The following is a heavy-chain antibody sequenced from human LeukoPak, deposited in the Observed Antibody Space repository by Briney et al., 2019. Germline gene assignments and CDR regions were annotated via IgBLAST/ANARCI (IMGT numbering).Heavy chain of an antibody. D-gene: IGHD3-10*01. CDR1: GGTFSSYA. V-gene: IGHV1-69*04. J-gene: IGHJ3*02. CDR3: ALSYDNYGSGSRPHGAFDI. CDR2: IIPILGIA. Sequence: GASVKVSCKASGGTFSSYAISWVRQAPGQGLEWMGRIIPILGIANYAQKFQGRVTITADKSTSTAYMELSSLRSEDTAVYYCALSYDNYGSGSRPHGAFDIWGQGTMVTVSS.